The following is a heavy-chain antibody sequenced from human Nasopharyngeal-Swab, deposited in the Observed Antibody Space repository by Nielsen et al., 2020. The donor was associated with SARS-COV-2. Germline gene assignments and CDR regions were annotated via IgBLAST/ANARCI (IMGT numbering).Heavy chain of an antibody. CDR1: RGSFSRYA. Sequence: SVKVSCMASRGSFSRYAISWVRPAPGQGLEWMGGIIPIFGTANYAQKLQGSVTITADESTSTAYMELSSLRSEDTAVYYCARVQWRDIVVVPAAIRGGAFDIWGQGTMVTVSS. CDR3: ARVQWRDIVVVPAAIRGGAFDI. V-gene: IGHV1-69*13. CDR2: IIPIFGTA. D-gene: IGHD2-2*02. J-gene: IGHJ3*02.